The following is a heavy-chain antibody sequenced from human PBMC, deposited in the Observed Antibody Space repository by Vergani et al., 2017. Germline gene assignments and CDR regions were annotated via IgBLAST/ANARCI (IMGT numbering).Heavy chain of an antibody. D-gene: IGHD3-16*01. Sequence: EMQLLESGGGLVQPGGSLRLSCAASGFTFSDYAMNWGRQAPGKGLGWVSSISGSGGNTYYADSVKGRFTISRDNAKNSRYLQMNSLRAEDTAVYYCARGSEVGFDYWGQGTLVTVSS. V-gene: IGHV3-23*01. CDR1: GFTFSDYA. CDR3: ARGSEVGFDY. J-gene: IGHJ4*01. CDR2: ISGSGGNT.